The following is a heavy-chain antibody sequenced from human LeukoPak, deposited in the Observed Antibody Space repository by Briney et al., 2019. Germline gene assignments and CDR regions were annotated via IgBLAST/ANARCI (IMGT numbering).Heavy chain of an antibody. D-gene: IGHD1-26*01. CDR3: ARVSTSIYFDY. V-gene: IGHV3-53*01. J-gene: IGHJ4*02. CDR2: IYSGGST. CDR1: GLTVRSNY. Sequence: GGSLRLSCAASGLTVRSNYMSWVRQAPGQGLEWVSVIYSGGSTYYADSVKGRFTISRDSSKNTLYVQMNSLRAEDTAMYYCARVSTSIYFDYWGQGIQVTVSS.